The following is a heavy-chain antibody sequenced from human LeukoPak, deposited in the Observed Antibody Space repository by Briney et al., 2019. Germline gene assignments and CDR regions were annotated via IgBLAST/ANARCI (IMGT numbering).Heavy chain of an antibody. CDR1: GYTFNGYY. D-gene: IGHD4-11*01. CDR2: INPNSGGT. Sequence: ASVKVSCKASGYTFNGYYIHWVRQAPGQGLEWMGWINPNSGGTNYQGRVTMTRDTSISTAYMELSRLRSDDTAIYYCANPPTVTSFHYWGQGTLVTVSS. CDR3: ANPPTVTSFHY. J-gene: IGHJ4*02. V-gene: IGHV1-2*02.